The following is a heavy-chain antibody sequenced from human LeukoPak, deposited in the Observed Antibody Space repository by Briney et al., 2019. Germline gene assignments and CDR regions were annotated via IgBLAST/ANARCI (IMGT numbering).Heavy chain of an antibody. D-gene: IGHD5-12*01. V-gene: IGHV1-18*01. CDR3: ARDWRGYSGYNY. J-gene: IGHJ4*02. CDR1: GYTFTSYG. Sequence: ASVKVSCKASGYTFTSYGVSWVRQAPGQGRAWMGWISAYNGNTNYAQKLQGRVTMTIDTSTSTAYLELRSLRSDDTAVYYCARDWRGYSGYNYWGQGTLVTVSS. CDR2: ISAYNGNT.